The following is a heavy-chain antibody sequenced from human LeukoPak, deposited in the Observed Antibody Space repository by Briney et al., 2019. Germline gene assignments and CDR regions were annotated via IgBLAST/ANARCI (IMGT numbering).Heavy chain of an antibody. CDR1: GFTFSTYW. D-gene: IGHD3-3*01. CDR3: ARWRGAQSEFEY. J-gene: IGHJ4*02. CDR2: IKQGGSEK. Sequence: GGSLRLSCTASGFTFSTYWMSWVRQAPGKGLEWVANIKQGGSEKEYVDSVKGRFTISRDNAKNSLYLQMISLRAEDTAVYYRARWRGAQSEFEYWGQGTLVTVSS. V-gene: IGHV3-7*01.